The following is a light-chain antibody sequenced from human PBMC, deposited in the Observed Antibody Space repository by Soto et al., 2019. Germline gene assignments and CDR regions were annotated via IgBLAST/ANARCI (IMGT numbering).Light chain of an antibody. CDR2: GNT. V-gene: IGLV1-40*01. Sequence: QSALTQPPSLSGAPGQRVTISCTGSRSNIGAGYDVHWYQQLPGSAPKLLIYGNTNRPSGVPDRFSGSKSGTSASLAITGLQAEDEADYYCQSYDSSLSGTWVFGGGTKVTVL. CDR1: RSNIGAGYD. CDR3: QSYDSSLSGTWV. J-gene: IGLJ3*02.